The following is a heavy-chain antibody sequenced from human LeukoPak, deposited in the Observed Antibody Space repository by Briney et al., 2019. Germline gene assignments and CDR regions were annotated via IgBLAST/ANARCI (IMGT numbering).Heavy chain of an antibody. Sequence: GGSLRLSCAASGFTFDDYAMHWVRQAPGKGLVWVSRINSDGSSTSYADSAKGRFTISRDNAKNTLYLQMNSLRAEDTAVYYCARGPHSYGSGSYYDNWFDPWGQGTLVTVSS. CDR1: GFTFDDYA. CDR3: ARGPHSYGSGSYYDNWFDP. J-gene: IGHJ5*02. V-gene: IGHV3-74*01. D-gene: IGHD3-10*01. CDR2: INSDGSST.